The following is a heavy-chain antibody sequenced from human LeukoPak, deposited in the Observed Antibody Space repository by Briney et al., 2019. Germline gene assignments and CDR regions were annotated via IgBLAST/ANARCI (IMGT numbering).Heavy chain of an antibody. Sequence: SETLSLTCTVSGDSISSYYWSWIRQPPGKGLEWMGYIHYSGSTNYNPSLKSRVTISVDMSKNQFSLKLTSVTAADTAVYYCATDFVGAKYYGMDVWGQGTTVTVSS. CDR1: GDSISSYY. D-gene: IGHD1-26*01. CDR2: IHYSGST. V-gene: IGHV4-59*01. CDR3: ATDFVGAKYYGMDV. J-gene: IGHJ6*02.